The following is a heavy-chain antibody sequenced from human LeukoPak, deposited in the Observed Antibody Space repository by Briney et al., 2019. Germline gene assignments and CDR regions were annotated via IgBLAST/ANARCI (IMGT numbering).Heavy chain of an antibody. Sequence: PSETLSLTCTVSGGSISSYYWSWIRQPPGKGLEWTGYIYYSGSTNYNPSLKSRVTISVDTSKNQFSLKLSSVTAADTAVYYCARFLESERFDPWGQGTLVTVSS. V-gene: IGHV4-59*08. D-gene: IGHD3-3*01. CDR1: GGSISSYY. CDR3: ARFLESERFDP. J-gene: IGHJ5*02. CDR2: IYYSGST.